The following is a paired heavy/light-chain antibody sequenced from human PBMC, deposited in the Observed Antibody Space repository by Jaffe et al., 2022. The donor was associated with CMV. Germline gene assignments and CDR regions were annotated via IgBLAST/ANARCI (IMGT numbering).Heavy chain of an antibody. D-gene: IGHD6-19*01. J-gene: IGHJ5*02. CDR3: ARDGIAVAPGGKNWFDP. CDR2: ISSSSSYT. V-gene: IGHV3-11*06. CDR1: GFTFSDYY. Sequence: QVQLVESGGGLVKPGGSLRLSCAASGFTFSDYYMSWIRQAPGKGLEWVSYISSSSSYTNYADSVKGRFTISRDNAKNSLYLQMNSLRAEDTAVYYCARDGIAVAPGGKNWFDPWGQGTLVTVSS.
Light chain of an antibody. CDR3: SSYTSSYVV. CDR2: DVS. J-gene: IGLJ2*01. Sequence: QSALTQPASVSGSPGQSITISCTGTSSDVGGYNYVSWYQQHPGKAPKLMIYDVSNRPSGVSNRFSGSKSGNTASLTISGLQAEDEADYYCSSYTSSYVVFGGGTKLTVL. V-gene: IGLV2-14*03. CDR1: SSDVGGYNY.